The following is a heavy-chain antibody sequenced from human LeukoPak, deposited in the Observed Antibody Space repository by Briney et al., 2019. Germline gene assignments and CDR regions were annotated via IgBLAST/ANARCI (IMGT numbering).Heavy chain of an antibody. V-gene: IGHV3-21*04. Sequence: KTGGSLRLSCAASGFTFSSYSMNWVRQAPGKGLEWVSSISSSSSYIYYADSVKGRFTISRDNAKNSLYLQMNSLRAEGTAVYYCARDQDGDYFDYWGQGTLVTVSS. CDR2: ISSSSSYI. J-gene: IGHJ4*02. CDR3: ARDQDGDYFDY. D-gene: IGHD2-8*01. CDR1: GFTFSSYS.